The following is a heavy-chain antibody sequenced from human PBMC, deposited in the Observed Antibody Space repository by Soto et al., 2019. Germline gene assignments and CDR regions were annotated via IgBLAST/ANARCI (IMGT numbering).Heavy chain of an antibody. D-gene: IGHD2-2*01. Sequence: PRGSLRLSCVASGFVFEVYWIHWVRQVPGKGLEWVSRISDDGARTDYADSVRGRFTISRDNANNALYLQMNALRGEDTAVYFCTRGPRPSSVGTGAVWGRGALVTVSS. CDR3: TRGPRPSSVGTGAV. J-gene: IGHJ4*02. CDR2: ISDDGART. CDR1: GFVFEVYW. V-gene: IGHV3-74*01.